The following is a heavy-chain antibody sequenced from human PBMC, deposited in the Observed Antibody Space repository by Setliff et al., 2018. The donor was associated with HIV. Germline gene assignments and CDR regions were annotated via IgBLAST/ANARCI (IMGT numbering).Heavy chain of an antibody. CDR2: ISAYNGYT. J-gene: IGHJ3*02. V-gene: IGHV1-18*01. CDR3: ARSRYDSGGYPDAFDI. CDR1: GYTFPNYG. D-gene: IGHD3-22*01. Sequence: ASVKVSCKASGYTFPNYGISWVRQAPGQGLEWMGWISAYNGYTKYAQKFQGRVTMTTDTSTSTAYMELRSLRSDDTAVYYCARSRYDSGGYPDAFDIWGQGTMVTVSS.